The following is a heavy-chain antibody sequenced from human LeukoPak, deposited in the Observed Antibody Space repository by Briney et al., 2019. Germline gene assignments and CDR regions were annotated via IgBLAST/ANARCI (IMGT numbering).Heavy chain of an antibody. J-gene: IGHJ6*03. CDR3: AKLPPPYYDILTGQDYYYYYMDV. V-gene: IGHV3-23*01. CDR1: GFTFSSDA. Sequence: GGSLRLSCAASGFTFSSDAMSWVRQAPGKGLEWVSAISGSGGSTYYADSVKGRFTISRDNSKNTLYLQMNSLRAEDTAVYYCAKLPPPYYDILTGQDYYYYYMDVWGKGTTVTISS. D-gene: IGHD3-9*01. CDR2: ISGSGGST.